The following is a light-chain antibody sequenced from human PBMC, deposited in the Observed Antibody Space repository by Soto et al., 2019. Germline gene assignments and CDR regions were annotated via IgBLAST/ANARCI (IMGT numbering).Light chain of an antibody. V-gene: IGKV1D-13*01. Sequence: AIQLTQSPSSLSASVGDRVTITCRASQGLNSNLAWYQQKPGKAPKLLMYAASTLQKGDPSRFSGNGSGTDFTLTISSLQPEDFATYYCQQSRNYFTFGPGTKVDI. CDR3: QQSRNYFT. J-gene: IGKJ3*01. CDR1: QGLNSN. CDR2: AAS.